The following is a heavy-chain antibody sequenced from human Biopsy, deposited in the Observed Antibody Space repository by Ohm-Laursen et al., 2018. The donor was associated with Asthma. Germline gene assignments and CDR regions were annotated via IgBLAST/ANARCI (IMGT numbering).Heavy chain of an antibody. CDR1: GVSLRSYY. Sequence: TLSLTCTVSGVSLRSYYWTWIRRPPGKELEWIGNIHYSGSTYSNPSLKSRVTISVDTSKKQISLRLSSVIDAGMAVYYCAGFCSGGNCPDHWGQGTLVTVSS. J-gene: IGHJ4*02. D-gene: IGHD2-15*01. CDR3: AGFCSGGNCPDH. V-gene: IGHV4-59*01. CDR2: IHYSGST.